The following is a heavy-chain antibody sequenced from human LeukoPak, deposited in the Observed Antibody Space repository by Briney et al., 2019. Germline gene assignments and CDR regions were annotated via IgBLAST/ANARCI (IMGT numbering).Heavy chain of an antibody. Sequence: GGSLRLSCAASGFTFSSYAMSWVRQAPGKWLEWVSAISGSGGSTYYADSVKGRFTISRDNSKNTLYLQMNSLRAKDTAVYYCAKGVSANYDRDWGQGTLVTVSS. CDR2: ISGSGGST. V-gene: IGHV3-23*01. CDR1: GFTFSSYA. J-gene: IGHJ4*02. CDR3: AKGVSANYDRD. D-gene: IGHD3-22*01.